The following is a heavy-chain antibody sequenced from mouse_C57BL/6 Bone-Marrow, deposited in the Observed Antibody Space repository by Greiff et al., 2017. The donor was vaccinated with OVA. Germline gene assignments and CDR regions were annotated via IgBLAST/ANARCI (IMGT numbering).Heavy chain of an antibody. CDR1: GYAFSSSW. V-gene: IGHV1-82*01. D-gene: IGHD1-1*01. CDR2: IYPGDGDT. Sequence: VKLQESGPELVKPGASVKISCKASGYAFSSSWMNWVKQRPGKGLEWIGRIYPGDGDTNYNGKFKGKATLTADKSSSTAYMQLSSLTSEDSAVYFCARFPVYYGSSYGYFDVWGTGTTVTVSS. J-gene: IGHJ1*03. CDR3: ARFPVYYGSSYGYFDV.